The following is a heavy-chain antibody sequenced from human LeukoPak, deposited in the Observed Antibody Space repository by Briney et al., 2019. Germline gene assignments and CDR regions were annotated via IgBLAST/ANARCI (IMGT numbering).Heavy chain of an antibody. V-gene: IGHV3-15*01. D-gene: IGHD3-3*01. CDR1: GFTFSNAW. Sequence: PGGSLRLSCAASGFTFSNAWMSWVRQAPGKGLEWVGRIKSKTDGGTTDYAAPVKGRFTISRDDSKNTLYLQMNSLKTEDTAVYYCTTERYDFWSGYYLIRWGYYYYYMDVWGKGTTVTVSS. J-gene: IGHJ6*03. CDR3: TTERYDFWSGYYLIRWGYYYYYMDV. CDR2: IKSKTDGGTT.